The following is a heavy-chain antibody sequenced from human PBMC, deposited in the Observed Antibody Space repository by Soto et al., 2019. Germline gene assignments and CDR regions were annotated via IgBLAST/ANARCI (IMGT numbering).Heavy chain of an antibody. CDR3: ARDPPSREYQLLSGSSWFDP. J-gene: IGHJ5*02. V-gene: IGHV1-18*01. CDR2: ISAYNGNT. CDR1: GYTFTSYG. Sequence: ASVKVSCKASGYTFTSYGISWVRQAPGQGLEWMGWISAYNGNTNYAQKLQGRVTMTTDASTCSAYLELRSLRSDDTAVYYCARDPPSREYQLLSGSSWFDPWGQGTLVTVSS. D-gene: IGHD2-2*01.